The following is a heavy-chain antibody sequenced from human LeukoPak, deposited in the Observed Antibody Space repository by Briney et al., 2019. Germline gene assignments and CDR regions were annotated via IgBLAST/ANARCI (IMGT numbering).Heavy chain of an antibody. D-gene: IGHD5-18*01. CDR3: ARDSLGYSYGQDAFDI. Sequence: GGSLRLSCAASRFTISDYYMTWIRQAPGKGLEWVSYISSSGSAIYYADSVKGRFTVSRDNAKNSLYLQMNSLRAEDTAVYYCARDSLGYSYGQDAFDIWGQGTMVTVSS. V-gene: IGHV3-11*04. J-gene: IGHJ3*02. CDR2: ISSSGSAI. CDR1: RFTISDYY.